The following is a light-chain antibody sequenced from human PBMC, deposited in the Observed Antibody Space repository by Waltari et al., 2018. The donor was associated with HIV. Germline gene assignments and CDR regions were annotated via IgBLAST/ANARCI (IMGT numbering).Light chain of an antibody. CDR3: SSYTTASTWV. CDR2: DVT. Sequence: SSDVGGYPYVSWYQQHPGNAPKLLIYDVTKRPSGVSNRFSGSKSGNTASLTISGLLAEDEADYYCSSYTTASTWVFGGGTKLTVL. CDR1: SSDVGGYPY. V-gene: IGLV2-14*03. J-gene: IGLJ3*02.